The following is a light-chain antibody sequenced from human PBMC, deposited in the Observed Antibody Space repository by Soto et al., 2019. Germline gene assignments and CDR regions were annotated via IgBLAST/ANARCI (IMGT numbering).Light chain of an antibody. CDR1: QSISNS. Sequence: DIQMTQSPSSLSASVGDRVTITCRASQSISNSLNWYQQRPGKAPKLLIYATSSLQSGVPSRFSGSGSGTDFTLTIRSLQPEDFATYYCQQSYTTPLFTFGPGTKVDIE. CDR2: ATS. CDR3: QQSYTTPLFT. V-gene: IGKV1-39*01. J-gene: IGKJ3*01.